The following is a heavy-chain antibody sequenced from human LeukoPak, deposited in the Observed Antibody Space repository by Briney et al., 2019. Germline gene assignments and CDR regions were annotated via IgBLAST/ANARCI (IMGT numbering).Heavy chain of an antibody. J-gene: IGHJ4*02. D-gene: IGHD3-22*01. CDR2: ISGSGGST. V-gene: IGHV3-23*01. CDR3: AKDFGSGYYNY. Sequence: GGSLRLSCAASGLTFSSYAMSWVRQAPGKGLEWVSAISGSGGSTYYADSVKGRFTISRDNSKNTLYLQMNSLRAEDTAVYYCAKDFGSGYYNYWGQGTLVTVSS. CDR1: GLTFSSYA.